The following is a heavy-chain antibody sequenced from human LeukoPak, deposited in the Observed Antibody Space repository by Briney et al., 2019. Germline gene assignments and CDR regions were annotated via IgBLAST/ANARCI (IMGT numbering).Heavy chain of an antibody. CDR3: ARDFDYVSDYFDY. D-gene: IGHD3-9*01. V-gene: IGHV3-11*04. J-gene: IGHJ4*02. CDR2: ISSSGSTI. CDR1: GFTVSSNY. Sequence: GGSLRLSCAASGFTVSSNYMSWVRQAPGKGLEWVSYISSSGSTIYYADSVKGRFTISRDNAKNSLYLQMNSLRAEDTAVYYCARDFDYVSDYFDYWGQGTLVTVSS.